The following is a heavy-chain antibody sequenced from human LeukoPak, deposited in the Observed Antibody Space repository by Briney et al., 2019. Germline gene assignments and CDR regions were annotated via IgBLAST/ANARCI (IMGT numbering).Heavy chain of an antibody. D-gene: IGHD3-22*01. CDR1: EFTFSSYV. CDR2: ITPGGGT. V-gene: IGHV3-23*01. Sequence: GGSLRLSCAASEFTFSSYVMAWVRQAPGKGLEWVSTITPGGGTYYADSVKGRFTISRDNSKNTLYLQMNSLTAEDTAVYYCARDPPYYDSSGYYLYWGQGTLVTVSS. CDR3: ARDPPYYDSSGYYLY. J-gene: IGHJ4*02.